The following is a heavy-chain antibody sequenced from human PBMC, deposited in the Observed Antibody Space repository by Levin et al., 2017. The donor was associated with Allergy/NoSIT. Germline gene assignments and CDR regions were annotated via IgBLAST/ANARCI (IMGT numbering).Heavy chain of an antibody. CDR2: INSDGSST. D-gene: IGHD4-17*01. Sequence: GSLRLSCAASGFTFSSYWMHWVRQAPGKGLVWVSRINSDGSSTSYADSVKGRFTISRDNAKNTLYLQMNSLRAEDTAVYYCARDGTPAVTTGLADYGMDVWGQGTTVTVSS. J-gene: IGHJ6*02. CDR1: GFTFSSYW. CDR3: ARDGTPAVTTGLADYGMDV. V-gene: IGHV3-74*01.